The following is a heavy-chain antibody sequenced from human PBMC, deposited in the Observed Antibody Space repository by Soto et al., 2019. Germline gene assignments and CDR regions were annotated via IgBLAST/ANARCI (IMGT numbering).Heavy chain of an antibody. CDR3: VMVDNYVTPTPQDV. V-gene: IGHV1-18*01. Sequence: QVQLVQSGDEVKKPGASVKVSCKASGYIFVNYGIAWVRQAPGQGLEWMGWISPYTGNTHSATKAQGRLTMTTHTSTSTAYMGLGSLTSDDTAVYYCVMVDNYVTPTPQDVWGQGTTVTVSS. CDR1: GYIFVNYG. D-gene: IGHD3-16*01. CDR2: ISPYTGNT. J-gene: IGHJ6*02.